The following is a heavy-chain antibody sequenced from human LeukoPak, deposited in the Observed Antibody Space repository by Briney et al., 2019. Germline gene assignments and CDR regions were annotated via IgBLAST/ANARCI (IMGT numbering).Heavy chain of an antibody. V-gene: IGHV3-7*01. J-gene: IGHJ6*02. Sequence: GGSLRLSCAASGIIITSYWMSWVRQTPGKGLEWVANIKQDGSEKNYVDSVKGRFTIFRDNARNSLYLQMNSLRAEDTAVYYCAIMVAATPYYYYGMDVWGQGTTVTVSS. CDR2: IKQDGSEK. CDR3: AIMVAATPYYYYGMDV. CDR1: GIIITSYW. D-gene: IGHD2-15*01.